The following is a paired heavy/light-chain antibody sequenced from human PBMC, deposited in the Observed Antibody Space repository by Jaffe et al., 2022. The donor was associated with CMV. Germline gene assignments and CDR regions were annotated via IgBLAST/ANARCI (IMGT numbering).Heavy chain of an antibody. D-gene: IGHD6-19*01. CDR2: IYYSGST. J-gene: IGHJ4*02. V-gene: IGHV4-59*01. CDR3: ARVSAVAGTVDY. CDR1: GGSISNYY. Sequence: QVQLQESGPGLVKPSETLSLTCTVSGGSISNYYWSWIRQPPGKGLEWIAYIYYSGSTNYNPSLKSRVTTSVDTSKNQFSLKLSSVTAADTAVYYCARVSAVAGTVDYWGQGTLVTVSS.
Light chain of an antibody. CDR3: QQYKSSPYT. Sequence: DIQVTQSPSTLSASVGDRVTITCRASQSISSWLAWYQQKPGKAPNLLIYKASSLETGVPSRFSGSGSGTEFTLTISSLQPEDCATYYCQQYKSSPYTFGQGTKLEIK. CDR1: QSISSW. V-gene: IGKV1-5*03. J-gene: IGKJ2*01. CDR2: KAS.